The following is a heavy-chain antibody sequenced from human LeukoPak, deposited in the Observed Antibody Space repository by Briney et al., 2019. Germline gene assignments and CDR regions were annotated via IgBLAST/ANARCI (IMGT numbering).Heavy chain of an antibody. Sequence: SGTLSLTCAVSGDSISSPKWWSWVRQPPGKGLEWIGEVYHSGSANYNPSVKSRVTISVDKSKNQFSLRLTSAPAADTAVYYCARDLRGIVAPPRWGQGTLVSVSS. D-gene: IGHD2-15*01. V-gene: IGHV4-4*02. J-gene: IGHJ4*02. CDR2: VYHSGSA. CDR3: ARDLRGIVAPPR. CDR1: GDSISSPKW.